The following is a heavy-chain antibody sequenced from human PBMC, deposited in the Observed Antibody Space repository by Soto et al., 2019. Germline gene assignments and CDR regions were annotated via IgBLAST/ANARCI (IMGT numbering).Heavy chain of an antibody. Sequence: GTLRLSCLASGFTFNNAWMTWVRQAPGKGLEWVGRIKIKTDGGTTDYAALVKGRSTISRDDSKTTLHLQMNGLKTEDTAVYYCTTAENYDHSDSSEYWGKGTRVSISA. CDR2: IKIKTDGGTT. D-gene: IGHD3-22*01. J-gene: IGHJ4*02. CDR1: GFTFNNAW. CDR3: TTAENYDHSDSSEY. V-gene: IGHV3-15*01.